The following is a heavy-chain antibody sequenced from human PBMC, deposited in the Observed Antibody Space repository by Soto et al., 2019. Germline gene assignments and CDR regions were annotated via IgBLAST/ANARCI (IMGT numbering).Heavy chain of an antibody. J-gene: IGHJ4*02. CDR1: GYTFSAYY. V-gene: IGHV3-11*01. CDR3: ASHYDMWSGYLSPVDY. D-gene: IGHD3-3*01. CDR2: IDTSSTKI. Sequence: QVQLVESGGDLVKRGGSLRLSCAASGYTFSAYYMSWIRQAPGKGLEWISYIDTSSTKIYYADSVKGRFTISRDNAKKSLYLEMNSLRDEDTAVYYCASHYDMWSGYLSPVDYWGQGTLVTVSS.